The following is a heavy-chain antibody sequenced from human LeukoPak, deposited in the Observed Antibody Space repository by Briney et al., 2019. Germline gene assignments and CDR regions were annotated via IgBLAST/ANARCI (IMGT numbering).Heavy chain of an antibody. V-gene: IGHV3-7*01. J-gene: IGHJ6*03. CDR1: GFTFSSYW. D-gene: IGHD5-18*01. CDR2: IKQDGSEK. CDR3: ARSPYSYGTYYYYYYMDV. Sequence: GGSLRLSCAASGFTFSSYWMSWVRQAPGKGLEWVANIKQDGSEKYYVDSVRGRFTISRDNAKNSLYLQMNSLRAEDTAVYYCARSPYSYGTYYYYYYMDVWGKGTTVTVSS.